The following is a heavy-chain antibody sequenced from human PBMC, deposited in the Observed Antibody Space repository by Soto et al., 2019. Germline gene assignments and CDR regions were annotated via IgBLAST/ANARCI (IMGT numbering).Heavy chain of an antibody. CDR3: AKDILTGYYIAFDY. D-gene: IGHD3-9*01. CDR1: GFTLRSYA. J-gene: IGHJ4*02. V-gene: IGHV3-23*01. CDR2: INGGGTST. Sequence: GGSLRLSCVASGFTLRSYAXTWVRQSPGKELEWVSTINGGGTSTHYAASVKGRFTISRDNSKNTLYLQMNSLRAEDTALYYCAKDILTGYYIAFDYWGLGTSVTVSS.